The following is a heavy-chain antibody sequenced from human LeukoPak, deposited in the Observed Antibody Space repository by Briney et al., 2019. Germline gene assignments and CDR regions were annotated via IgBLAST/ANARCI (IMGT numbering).Heavy chain of an antibody. CDR1: GGSISSSSYY. CDR2: IYYSGST. Sequence: SETLSLTCTVSGGSISSSSYYWGWIRQPPGMGLEWIGSIYYSGSTYYNPSLKSRVTISVDTSKNQFSLKLSSVTAADTAVYYCARGTYSRPPYFDYWGQGTLVTVSS. J-gene: IGHJ4*02. V-gene: IGHV4-39*07. CDR3: ARGTYSRPPYFDY. D-gene: IGHD4-11*01.